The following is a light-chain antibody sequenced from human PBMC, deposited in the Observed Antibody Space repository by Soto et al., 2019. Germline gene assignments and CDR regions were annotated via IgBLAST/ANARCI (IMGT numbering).Light chain of an antibody. CDR3: QQRSNGPLT. CDR1: QSVRSS. CDR2: DAS. J-gene: IGKJ4*01. V-gene: IGKV3-11*01. Sequence: EIVLTQSPATLSLSPGERATLSCRTSQSVRSSFAWYQQKPGQSPRLLIYDASNRATRILARFSGSESGTDFTLTISSLEPEDFAGYYCQQRSNGPLTFGGGTKVHIK.